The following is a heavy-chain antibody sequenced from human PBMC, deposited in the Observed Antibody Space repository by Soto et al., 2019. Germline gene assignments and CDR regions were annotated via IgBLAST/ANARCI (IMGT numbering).Heavy chain of an antibody. J-gene: IGHJ6*02. Sequence: PGESLKISCKGSGYSFTSYWIGWVRQMPGKGLEWMGIIYPGDSDTRYSPSFQGQVTISADKSISTAYLQWSSLKASDTAMYYCARSSRGYYDSSGYFEINYYYYGMDVWGQGTTVTVS. D-gene: IGHD3-22*01. CDR3: ARSSRGYYDSSGYFEINYYYYGMDV. CDR1: GYSFTSYW. V-gene: IGHV5-51*01. CDR2: IYPGDSDT.